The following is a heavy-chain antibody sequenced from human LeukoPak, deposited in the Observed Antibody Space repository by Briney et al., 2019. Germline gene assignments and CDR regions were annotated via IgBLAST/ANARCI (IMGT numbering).Heavy chain of an antibody. CDR2: ISSSSSYI. D-gene: IGHD3-10*01. Sequence: PGGSLRLSCAASGFTFSSYSMNWVRQAPGKGLEWVSSISSSSSYIYYADSVKGRFTISRDNAKNSLYLQMNSLRAEDTAVYYCARRQKLLWFGEFDAFDIWGQGTMVTVSS. CDR1: GFTFSSYS. V-gene: IGHV3-21*01. J-gene: IGHJ3*02. CDR3: ARRQKLLWFGEFDAFDI.